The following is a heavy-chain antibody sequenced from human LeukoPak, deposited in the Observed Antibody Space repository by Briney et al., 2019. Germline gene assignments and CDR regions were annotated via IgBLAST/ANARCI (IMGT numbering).Heavy chain of an antibody. Sequence: SETLSLTCTVCGGSVSRSTYYWGWIRQPPGKALEWIGSIYYSGSTHYNPSLKSRLTISVDTSKNQFSLKVTAVTAADTAVYICARNGTVTVTGTKFNDFDYWGQGTLVTVSS. CDR2: IYYSGST. CDR1: GGSVSRSTYY. D-gene: IGHD4-17*01. V-gene: IGHV4-39*01. J-gene: IGHJ4*02. CDR3: ARNGTVTVTGTKFNDFDY.